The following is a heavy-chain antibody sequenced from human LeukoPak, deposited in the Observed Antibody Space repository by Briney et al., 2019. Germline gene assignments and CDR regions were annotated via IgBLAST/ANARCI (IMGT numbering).Heavy chain of an antibody. CDR3: ASRGYGSGSTLGFDY. CDR1: GGTFSSYA. CDR2: IIPIFGTA. V-gene: IGHV1-69*01. D-gene: IGHD3-10*01. Sequence: SVKVSCKASGGTFSSYAISWVRQAPGQGLEWMGGIIPIFGTANYAQKFQGRVTITADESTSTTYMELSSLRSEDTAVYYCASRGYGSGSTLGFDYWGQGTLVTVSS. J-gene: IGHJ4*02.